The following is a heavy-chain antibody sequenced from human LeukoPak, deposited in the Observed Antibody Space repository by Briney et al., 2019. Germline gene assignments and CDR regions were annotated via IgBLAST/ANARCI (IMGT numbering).Heavy chain of an antibody. CDR1: GFTFSSYG. CDR3: AKDAERGYSYGTFDY. V-gene: IGHV3-30*02. J-gene: IGHJ4*02. CDR2: IRYDGSNK. Sequence: PGGSLRLSCAASGFTFSSYGMHWVRQAPGKGLERVAFIRYDGSNKYFADSVKGRFTISRDNSKSTLYLQMNSLRAEDTAVYYCAKDAERGYSYGTFDYWGQGTLVTVSS. D-gene: IGHD5-18*01.